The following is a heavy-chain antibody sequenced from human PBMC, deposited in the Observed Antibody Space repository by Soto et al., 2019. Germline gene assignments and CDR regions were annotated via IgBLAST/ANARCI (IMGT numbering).Heavy chain of an antibody. CDR1: GFTFSSYG. V-gene: IGHV3-33*01. CDR3: ARVGGYYGSGSYYNSHYYYYDGMDV. Sequence: QVQLVESGGGVVQPGRSLRLSCAASGFTFSSYGMHWVRQAPGKGLEWVAVIWYDGSNKYYADSVKGRFTISRDNSKNTLYREMNSLRAEDTAVYYCARVGGYYGSGSYYNSHYYYYDGMDVWGQGTTVTVSS. J-gene: IGHJ6*02. CDR2: IWYDGSNK. D-gene: IGHD3-10*01.